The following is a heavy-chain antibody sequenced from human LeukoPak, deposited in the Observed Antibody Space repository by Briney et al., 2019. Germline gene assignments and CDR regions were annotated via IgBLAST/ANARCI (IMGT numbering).Heavy chain of an antibody. Sequence: SETLSLTCTVSGGSISSSSYYWGWIRQPPGKGLEWIGSIYYSGSTYYNPSLKSRVTISVDTSENQFSLKLSSVTAADTAVYYCARGNGGFDYWGQGTLVTVSS. CDR2: IYYSGST. D-gene: IGHD7-27*01. CDR3: ARGNGGFDY. J-gene: IGHJ4*02. V-gene: IGHV4-39*01. CDR1: GGSISSSSYY.